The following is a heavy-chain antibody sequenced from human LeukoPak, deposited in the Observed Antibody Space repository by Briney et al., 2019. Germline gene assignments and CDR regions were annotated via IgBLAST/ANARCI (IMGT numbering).Heavy chain of an antibody. D-gene: IGHD5-18*01. CDR2: VSTSNGDT. V-gene: IGHV1-18*01. J-gene: IGHJ4*02. Sequence: ASVKVSCKTSGYNSNRYTITWVRQAPGQGLEWMGWVSTSNGDTNYADKFQGRVTMTTETVTKTAYMELRRLRSGGTAMYFCARVSDTSMVTPGFDSWGQGTLVTVSS. CDR3: ARVSDTSMVTPGFDS. CDR1: GYNSNRYT.